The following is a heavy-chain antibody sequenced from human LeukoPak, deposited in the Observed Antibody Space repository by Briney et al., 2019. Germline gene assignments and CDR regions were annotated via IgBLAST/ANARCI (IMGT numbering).Heavy chain of an antibody. CDR1: GFNFGAYW. D-gene: IGHD4-23*01. V-gene: IGHV3-7*01. Sequence: VPPGGSLRLSCAASGFNFGAYWLSWVRQAPGQGLEWLANINQNGGDTYYADSVKGRFTIFRDNANNLLYLQMNSLTAADTAVYYCARVCCYGGNFIDYWGQGTLVTVSS. CDR3: ARVCCYGGNFIDY. J-gene: IGHJ4*02. CDR2: INQNGGDT.